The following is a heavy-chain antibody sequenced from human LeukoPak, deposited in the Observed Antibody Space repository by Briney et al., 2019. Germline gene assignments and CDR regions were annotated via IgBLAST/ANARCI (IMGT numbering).Heavy chain of an antibody. D-gene: IGHD3-16*01. CDR1: GFTVSSNY. CDR3: ARGVGGPTTIDY. V-gene: IGHV3-66*02. J-gene: IGHJ4*02. Sequence: GGSLRLSCAASGFTVSSNYMSWVRQAPGKGLEWVSVIYSGGRTYYADSVKGRFTISRDNSKNTLYLQMNSLRAEYTAVYYCARGVGGPTTIDYWGQGTLVTVSS. CDR2: IYSGGRT.